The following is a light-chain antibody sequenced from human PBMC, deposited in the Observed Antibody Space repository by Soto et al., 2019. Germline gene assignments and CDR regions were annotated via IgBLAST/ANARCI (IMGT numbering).Light chain of an antibody. V-gene: IGLV2-14*01. CDR2: EVS. CDR3: SSYTSSSFWV. J-gene: IGLJ3*02. CDR1: SSDVGGYNY. Sequence: QSVLTQPASVSGSPGQSITISCTGTSSDVGGYNYVSWYQQHPGKAPKLMIYEVSNRPSGVSNRFSGSKSGNTASLTTSGLQAEDEADYYCSSYTSSSFWVFGGGTKVTVL.